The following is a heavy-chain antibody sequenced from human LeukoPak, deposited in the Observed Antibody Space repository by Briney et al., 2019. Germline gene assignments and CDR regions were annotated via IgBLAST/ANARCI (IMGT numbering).Heavy chain of an antibody. CDR3: ARHSRGYSNNLDAFDI. CDR2: IHYSGST. Sequence: SETLSLTCTVSGGSINSYYWSWIRQPPGKGLEWIRYIHYSGSTNYNPSLKSRVTISVDTSKNQFSLKLSSVTAADTAVYYCARHSRGYSNNLDAFDIWGQGTLVTVSS. J-gene: IGHJ3*02. CDR1: GGSINSYY. D-gene: IGHD4-11*01. V-gene: IGHV4-59*08.